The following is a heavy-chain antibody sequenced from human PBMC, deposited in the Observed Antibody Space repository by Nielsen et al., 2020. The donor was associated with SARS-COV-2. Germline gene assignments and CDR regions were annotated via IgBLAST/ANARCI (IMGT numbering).Heavy chain of an antibody. J-gene: IGHJ5*02. CDR3: ARVKCDSSGCP. V-gene: IGHV1-18*01. Sequence: ERQAPGQGLEWMGWISAYNGNTNYAQKLQGRVTMTTDTSTSTAYMELRSLRSDDTAVYYCARVKCDSSGCPWGQGTLVTVSS. D-gene: IGHD6-19*01. CDR2: ISAYNGNT.